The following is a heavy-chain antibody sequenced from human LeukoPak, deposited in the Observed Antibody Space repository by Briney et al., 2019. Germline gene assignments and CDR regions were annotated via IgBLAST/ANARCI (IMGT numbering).Heavy chain of an antibody. CDR2: IYHSGST. D-gene: IGHD2-2*01. V-gene: IGHV4-38-2*01. Sequence: PSETLSLTCAVSGYSISSGYYWGWIRQPPGKGLEWIGSIYHSGSTYYNPSLKSRVTISVDTSKNQFSLKLSSVTAADTAVYHCARGPLYCSSTSCYEYYYYYYMDVWGKGTTVTVSS. J-gene: IGHJ6*03. CDR1: GYSISSGYY. CDR3: ARGPLYCSSTSCYEYYYYYYMDV.